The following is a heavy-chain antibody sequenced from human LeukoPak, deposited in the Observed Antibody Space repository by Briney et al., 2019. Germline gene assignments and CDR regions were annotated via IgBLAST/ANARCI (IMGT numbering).Heavy chain of an antibody. CDR3: ARGGPYYYYMDV. CDR1: GGSISSYF. V-gene: IGHV4-59*01. D-gene: IGHD2-21*01. Sequence: PSETLSLTCTVSGGSISSYFWSWIRQPPGKGLEWIGCIYYSGSTNYNPSLKSRVTISVDTSKNQFSLKLNSVTAADTAVYYCARGGPYYYYMDVWGKGTTVTVSS. J-gene: IGHJ6*03. CDR2: IYYSGST.